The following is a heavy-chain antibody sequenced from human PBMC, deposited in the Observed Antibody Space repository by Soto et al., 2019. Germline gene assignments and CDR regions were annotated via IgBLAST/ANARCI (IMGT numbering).Heavy chain of an antibody. J-gene: IGHJ3*02. V-gene: IGHV3-11*01. Sequence: FLRLSCAASGFTFSDYYMTWIRQAPGKGLEWVAYISSSGPGIYYPDSVKGRFTISRDNAQNSLYLQMSSLRAEDTAVYYCARAYSDAFDIWGQGTMVTVSS. CDR1: GFTFSDYY. D-gene: IGHD2-15*01. CDR3: ARAYSDAFDI. CDR2: ISSSGPGI.